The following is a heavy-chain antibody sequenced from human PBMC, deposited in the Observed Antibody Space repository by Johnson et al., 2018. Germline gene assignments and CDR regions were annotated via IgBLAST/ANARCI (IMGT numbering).Heavy chain of an antibody. CDR2: ISGGGGTM. J-gene: IGHJ3*02. Sequence: VQLLESGGGLVKPGGSLSLSCEASGFSFSDFYMSWIRQAPGKGLEWISYISGGGGTMYYADSVKGRFIISRSNAKKSLYLQMDSLRAEDTAVYYFEEGGRITRYGFDIWGQGTMVTVSS. CDR1: GFSFSDFY. CDR3: EEGGRITRYGFDI. V-gene: IGHV3-11*04. D-gene: IGHD3-10*01.